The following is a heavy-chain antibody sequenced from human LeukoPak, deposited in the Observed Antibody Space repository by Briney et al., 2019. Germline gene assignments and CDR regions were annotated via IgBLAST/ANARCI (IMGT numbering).Heavy chain of an antibody. V-gene: IGHV4-30-2*01. Sequence: SETLSLTCAVSGGSISSGGYSWSWIRQPPGKGLEWIGYIYHSGSTYYNPSLKGRVTISVDRSKNQFSLKLSSVTAADTAVYYCAREVQFGEGEWFDPWGQGTLVTVSS. CDR2: IYHSGST. CDR3: AREVQFGEGEWFDP. D-gene: IGHD3-10*01. J-gene: IGHJ5*02. CDR1: GGSISSGGYS.